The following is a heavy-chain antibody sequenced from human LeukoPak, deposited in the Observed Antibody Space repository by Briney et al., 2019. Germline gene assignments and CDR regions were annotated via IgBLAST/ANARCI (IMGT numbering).Heavy chain of an antibody. D-gene: IGHD2-15*01. Sequence: GWSLTLSCAASGFTFINYWMVWVRQAPGKGLLWVSRINSDGSSTTYADSVKGRFTISRDNAKNTVYLQMNSLRAEDTAVYYCARVQGCSGGTCYFHYWGQGTLVTVSS. J-gene: IGHJ4*02. CDR2: INSDGSST. V-gene: IGHV3-74*01. CDR1: GFTFINYW. CDR3: ARVQGCSGGTCYFHY.